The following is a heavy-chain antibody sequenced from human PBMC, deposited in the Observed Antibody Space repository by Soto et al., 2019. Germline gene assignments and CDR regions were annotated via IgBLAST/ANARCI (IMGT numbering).Heavy chain of an antibody. CDR1: GYTFTSYG. CDR3: ARAGITIFGVVIDRDDAFDI. CDR2: ISAYNGNT. J-gene: IGHJ3*02. Sequence: ASVKVSCKASGYTFTSYGISWVRQAPGQGLEWMGWISAYNGNTNYAQKIQGRVTMTTDTSTSTAYMELRSLRSDDTAVYYCARAGITIFGVVIDRDDAFDIWGQGTMVTVSS. V-gene: IGHV1-18*01. D-gene: IGHD3-3*01.